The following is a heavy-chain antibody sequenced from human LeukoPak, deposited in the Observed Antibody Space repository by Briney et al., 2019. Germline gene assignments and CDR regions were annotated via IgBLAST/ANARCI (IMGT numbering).Heavy chain of an antibody. CDR1: GFTFSSYG. CDR2: ISGSGGST. J-gene: IGHJ4*02. Sequence: GRSLRLSCAASGFTFSSYGMHWVRQAPGKGLEWVSAISGSGGSTYYADSVKGRFTISRDNSKNTLYLQMNSLRAEDTAVYYCAKNRGYCSGGSCSVIDYWGQGTLVTVSS. D-gene: IGHD2-15*01. CDR3: AKNRGYCSGGSCSVIDY. V-gene: IGHV3-23*01.